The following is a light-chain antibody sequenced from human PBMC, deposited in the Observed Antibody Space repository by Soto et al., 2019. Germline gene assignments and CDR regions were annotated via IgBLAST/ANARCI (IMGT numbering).Light chain of an antibody. CDR3: QQSYSNPRP. CDR1: QSISSY. Sequence: DIEITNSQPSLSASLGDRGTIIGRASQSISSYLNWYQHKPGKAPNLLIYAATTLQSGVPSRFSGSGSGTDFTLTISSLQPEDFATYYCQQSYSNPRPVGQGTMVDIK. J-gene: IGKJ1*01. V-gene: IGKV1-39*01. CDR2: AAT.